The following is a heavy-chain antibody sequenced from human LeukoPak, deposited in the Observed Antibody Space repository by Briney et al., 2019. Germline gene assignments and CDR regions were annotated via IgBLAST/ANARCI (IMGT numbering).Heavy chain of an antibody. Sequence: GASVKVSCKASGYTFTSYAMNWVRQAPGQGLEWMGGIIPIFGTANYAQKFQGRVTITADESTSTAYMELSSLRSEDTAVYYCASSIRFGELLVFDYWGQGTLVTVSS. J-gene: IGHJ4*02. CDR3: ASSIRFGELLVFDY. D-gene: IGHD3-10*01. V-gene: IGHV1-69*13. CDR2: IIPIFGTA. CDR1: GYTFTSYA.